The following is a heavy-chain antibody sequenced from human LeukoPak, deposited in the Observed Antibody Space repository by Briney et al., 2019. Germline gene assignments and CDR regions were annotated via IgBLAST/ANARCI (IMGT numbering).Heavy chain of an antibody. CDR1: GFTFSSYA. D-gene: IGHD2-2*01. J-gene: IGHJ4*02. CDR2: ISGSGGST. V-gene: IGHV3-23*01. Sequence: GGSLRLSCAASGFTFSSYAMSWVRQAPGKGLEWVSAISGSGGSTYYADSVKGRFTISRDNSKNTLYLQMNSLRAEDTAVYYCAKDRERYRLLPLDFDYWGQGTLVTVSS. CDR3: AKDRERYRLLPLDFDY.